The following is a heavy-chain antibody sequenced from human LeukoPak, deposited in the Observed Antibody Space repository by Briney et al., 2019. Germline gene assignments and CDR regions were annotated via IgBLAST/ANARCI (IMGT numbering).Heavy chain of an antibody. V-gene: IGHV3-21*01. CDR2: MSSGSTYI. CDR1: GFTFSSYS. J-gene: IGHJ4*02. CDR3: AADGYSSPFDY. Sequence: PGGSLRLSCAASGFTFSSYSMIWVRQAPGKGLEWVSSMSSGSTYIYHADSVKGRFTISRDNAKNLLYLQMNSLRAEDTAVYYCAADGYSSPFDYWGQGTLVTVSS. D-gene: IGHD5-24*01.